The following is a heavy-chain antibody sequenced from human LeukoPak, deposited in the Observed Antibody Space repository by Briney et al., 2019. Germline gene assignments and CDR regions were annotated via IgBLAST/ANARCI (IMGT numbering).Heavy chain of an antibody. Sequence: PGGSLRLSCAASGFTFSSYSMNWVRQAPGRGLKWVSYISSSSSTIYYADSVKGRFTISRDNAKNSLYLEMNSLRAEDTAVYYFARDRCGGELVFAFDIWGQGTMVTVSS. J-gene: IGHJ3*02. D-gene: IGHD3-9*01. CDR1: GFTFSSYS. V-gene: IGHV3-48*01. CDR3: ARDRCGGELVFAFDI. CDR2: ISSSSSTI.